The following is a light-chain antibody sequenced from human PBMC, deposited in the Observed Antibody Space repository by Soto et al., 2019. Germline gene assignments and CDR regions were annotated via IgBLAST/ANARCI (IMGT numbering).Light chain of an antibody. V-gene: IGLV1-40*01. CDR1: RSNIGAGYD. Sequence: QSALTQPPSVSGAPGQRVTISCTGSRSNIGAGYDVHWYQQLPGTAPKLLIFGNSNRPSGVPDRFSGSKSGTSASLAITGLQAEDEADYYCQSYDNSLSGSRVFGGGTKLTVL. J-gene: IGLJ3*02. CDR3: QSYDNSLSGSRV. CDR2: GNS.